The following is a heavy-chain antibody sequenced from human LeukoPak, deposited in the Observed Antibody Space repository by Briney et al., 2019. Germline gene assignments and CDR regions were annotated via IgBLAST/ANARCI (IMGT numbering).Heavy chain of an antibody. CDR1: GFTFSSYN. J-gene: IGHJ3*02. V-gene: IGHV3-53*04. CDR2: IYSGGST. Sequence: GGSLRLSCAASGFTFSSYNMNWVRQAPGKGLEWVSVIYSGGSTYYADSVKGRFTISRHNSKNTLYLQMNSLRAEDTAVYYCARWGYYDSSGYLRGFDAFDIWGQGTMVTVSS. CDR3: ARWGYYDSSGYLRGFDAFDI. D-gene: IGHD3-22*01.